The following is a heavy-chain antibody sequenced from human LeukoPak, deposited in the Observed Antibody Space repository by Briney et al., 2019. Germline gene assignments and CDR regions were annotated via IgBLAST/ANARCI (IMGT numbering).Heavy chain of an antibody. CDR2: INWSGGST. CDR1: GFTFSNAW. V-gene: IGHV3-20*01. Sequence: GGSLRLSCAASGFTFSNAWMSWVRQVPGKGLEWVSGINWSGGSTDYADSVKGRFTISRDNAKNSVYLQMNNLRAEDTALYHCARDVGYEYFWFDPWGQGTLVTVSS. D-gene: IGHD5-12*01. CDR3: ARDVGYEYFWFDP. J-gene: IGHJ5*02.